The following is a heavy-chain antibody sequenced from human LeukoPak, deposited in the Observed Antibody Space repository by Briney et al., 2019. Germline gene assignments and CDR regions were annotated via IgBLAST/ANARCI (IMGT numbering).Heavy chain of an antibody. D-gene: IGHD2-2*02. CDR3: ARYLVVPAAIYYYYGMDV. CDR2: IYYSGGT. J-gene: IGHJ6*02. CDR1: GGSISSGGYY. V-gene: IGHV4-31*03. Sequence: KSSETLSLTCTVSGGSISSGGYYWSWIRQHPGKGLEWIGYIYYSGGTYYNPSLKSRVTISVDTSKNQFSLKLSSVTAADTAVYYCARYLVVPAAIYYYYGMDVWGQGTTVTVSS.